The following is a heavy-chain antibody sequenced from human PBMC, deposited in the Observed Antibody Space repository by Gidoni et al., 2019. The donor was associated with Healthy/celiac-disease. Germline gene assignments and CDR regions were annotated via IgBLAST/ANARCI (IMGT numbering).Heavy chain of an antibody. J-gene: IGHJ4*02. CDR2: INPSGST. Sequence: QVQLQQWGAGLLKPSETMSLTCAVYGGSFSGSYWSLIRQPQGKGLAWIGEINPSGSTNYNPSLKSRVTISVDTSKNQFSLKLSSVTAADTAVYYCARGRDDVLRFLEWLYYFDYWGQGTLVTVSS. V-gene: IGHV4-34*01. D-gene: IGHD3-3*01. CDR3: ARGRDDVLRFLEWLYYFDY. CDR1: GGSFSGSY.